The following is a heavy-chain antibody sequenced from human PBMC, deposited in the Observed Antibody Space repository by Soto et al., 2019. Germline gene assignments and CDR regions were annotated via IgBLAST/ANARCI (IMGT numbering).Heavy chain of an antibody. CDR1: GFTFSSYA. CDR2: ISYDGSKK. V-gene: IGHV3-30-3*01. Sequence: QVQLVESGGGVVQPGRSLRLSCAASGFTFSSYAMHWVRQAPGKGLEWVAVISYDGSKKYYADSVKGRFTISRDNSKNTLFMQLRRLRAEDTALYYCARDLYALVVAGTHLFGYWGQGTLVIVSS. CDR3: ARDLYALVVAGTHLFGY. D-gene: IGHD6-19*01. J-gene: IGHJ4*02.